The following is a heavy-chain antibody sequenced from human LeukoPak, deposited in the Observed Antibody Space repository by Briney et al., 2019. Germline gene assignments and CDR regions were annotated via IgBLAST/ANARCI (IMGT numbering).Heavy chain of an antibody. CDR2: INPNSGGT. V-gene: IGHV1-2*02. CDR1: GYTFTGYY. D-gene: IGHD5-24*01. J-gene: IGHJ4*02. CDR3: ASLGPRDAYNDWFDY. Sequence: ASVKVSCKASGYTFTGYYMHWVRQAPGQGLEWMGWINPNSGGTNYAQKFQGRVTMTRDTSISTAYMELSRLRSDDTAVYYCASLGPRDAYNDWFDYWGQGTLVTVSS.